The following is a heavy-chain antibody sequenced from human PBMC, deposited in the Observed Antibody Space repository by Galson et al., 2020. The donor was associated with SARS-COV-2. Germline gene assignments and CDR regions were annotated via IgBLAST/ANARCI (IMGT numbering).Heavy chain of an antibody. D-gene: IGHD1-26*01. CDR1: GGSISSDDFS. CDR2: IYYSAST. V-gene: IGHV4-30-4*01. J-gene: IGHJ4*02. Sequence: SETLSLTCTVSGGSISSDDFSWSWIRQSPGKGLEYIGYIYYSASTDYNPSLKSRVTMSVDTSKNQFSLKLSSVTAADTAVYYCARAQAVGATLFDYWGQGTLVTVSS. CDR3: ARAQAVGATLFDY.